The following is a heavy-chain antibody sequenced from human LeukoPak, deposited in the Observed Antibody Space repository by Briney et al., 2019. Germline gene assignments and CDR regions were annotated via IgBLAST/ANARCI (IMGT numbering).Heavy chain of an antibody. J-gene: IGHJ6*03. CDR3: ARGIRYCTNGVCYYYYYYMDV. CDR1: GGSFSGYY. Sequence: SETLSLTCAVYGGSFSGYYWSWIRQPPGKGLEWIGEINHSGSTNYNPSLKSRVTISVDTSKNQFSLKLSSVTAADTAVYYCARGIRYCTNGVCYYYYYYMDVWGKGTTVTVSS. D-gene: IGHD2-8*01. CDR2: INHSGST. V-gene: IGHV4-34*01.